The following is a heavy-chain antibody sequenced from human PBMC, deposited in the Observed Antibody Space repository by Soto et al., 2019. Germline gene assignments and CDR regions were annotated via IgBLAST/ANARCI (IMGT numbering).Heavy chain of an antibody. J-gene: IGHJ4*02. D-gene: IGHD6-6*01. V-gene: IGHV4-34*01. CDR1: SGSFSGYY. CDR2: ISQSENT. Sequence: QVQLHQRGAGLLKPSENLSLVCSIYSGSFSGYYWSWIRQPPGKGLEWIGEISQSENTNYSPSLKSRDTISINKSKKQFSLHLASVSAADTAVYYCARAPKVSGSSQTRPHFWGQGTLVTVPS. CDR3: ARAPKVSGSSQTRPHF.